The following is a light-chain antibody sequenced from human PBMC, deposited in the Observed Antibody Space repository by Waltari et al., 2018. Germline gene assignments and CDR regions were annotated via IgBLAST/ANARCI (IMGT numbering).Light chain of an antibody. CDR3: QTGGHGTWV. Sequence: QLALTQSPSASASLGASVKLTCTLNSGHSSNVVAWLQQQPEKGPRYLMKVNSDGSHSKGDDIPDRFSGSGSGAERYLTISSLQPEDEADYDCQTGGHGTWVFGGGTKLTVL. CDR2: VNSDGSH. CDR1: SGHSSNV. V-gene: IGLV4-69*02. J-gene: IGLJ3*02.